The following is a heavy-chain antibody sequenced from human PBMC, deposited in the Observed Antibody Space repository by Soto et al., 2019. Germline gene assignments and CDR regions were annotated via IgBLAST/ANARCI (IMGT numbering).Heavy chain of an antibody. CDR1: GYTFTRYG. CDR2: ISTYNGNT. V-gene: IGHV1-18*01. Sequence: ASVKLSCKASGYTFTRYGISWVRQAPGQGLEWMGWISTYNGNTKYAQKLQGRVTMTTDTSTSTAYMELRSLRSDDTAVFYCAREMVRGVGSDYWGQGTLVTVSS. CDR3: AREMVRGVGSDY. D-gene: IGHD3-10*01. J-gene: IGHJ4*03.